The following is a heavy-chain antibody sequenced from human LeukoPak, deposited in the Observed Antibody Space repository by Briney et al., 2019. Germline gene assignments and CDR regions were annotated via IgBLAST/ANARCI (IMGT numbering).Heavy chain of an antibody. Sequence: GGSLRLSCAASGFTFSSYAMSWVRQAPGKGQEWVSAISGIGGSTYYADSVKGRFTISRDNSKNTLYLQMNSLRAEDTAVYYCAKGGYDFWSGYSSYYYYGMDVWGQGTTVTVPS. CDR3: AKGGYDFWSGYSSYYYYGMDV. J-gene: IGHJ6*02. V-gene: IGHV3-23*01. CDR2: ISGIGGST. CDR1: GFTFSSYA. D-gene: IGHD3-3*01.